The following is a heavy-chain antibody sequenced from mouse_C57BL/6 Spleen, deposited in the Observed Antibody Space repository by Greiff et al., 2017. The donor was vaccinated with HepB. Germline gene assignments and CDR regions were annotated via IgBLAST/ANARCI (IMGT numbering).Heavy chain of an antibody. CDR2: IYPGDGDT. D-gene: IGHD1-1*01. J-gene: IGHJ1*03. Sequence: VKLVESGPELVKPGASVKISCKASGYAFSSSWMNWVKQRPGKGLEWIGRIYPGDGDTNYNGKFKGKATLTADKSSSTAYMQLSSLTSEDSAVYFCATSDYYGSSFWYFDVWGTGTTVTVSS. V-gene: IGHV1-82*01. CDR1: GYAFSSSW. CDR3: ATSDYYGSSFWYFDV.